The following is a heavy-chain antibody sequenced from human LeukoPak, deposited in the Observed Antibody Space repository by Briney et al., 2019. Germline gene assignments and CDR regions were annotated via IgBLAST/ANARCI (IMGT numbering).Heavy chain of an antibody. D-gene: IGHD1-7*01. Sequence: ASVKVSCKVSGYTLTELSMHWVRQAPGKGLEWMGGFDPEDGETIYAQKFQGRVTMTEDTSTDTAYMELSSLRSEDTAVYYCARGANWYSFFDIWGQGTMVTVSS. CDR1: GYTLTELS. CDR2: FDPEDGET. CDR3: ARGANWYSFFDI. V-gene: IGHV1-24*01. J-gene: IGHJ3*02.